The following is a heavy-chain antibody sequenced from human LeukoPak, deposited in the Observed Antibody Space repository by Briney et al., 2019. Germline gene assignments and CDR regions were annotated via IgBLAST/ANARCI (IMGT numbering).Heavy chain of an antibody. J-gene: IGHJ3*02. Sequence: SVKVSCKASGGTFSSYAISWVRQAPGQGLEWMGGIIPIFGTANYAQKFQGRVTITADKSTSTAYMELSSLRSEDTAVYYCARPPLGYCTNGVCSDAFDIWGQGTMVTVSS. CDR3: ARPPLGYCTNGVCSDAFDI. V-gene: IGHV1-69*06. CDR1: GGTFSSYA. D-gene: IGHD2-8*01. CDR2: IIPIFGTA.